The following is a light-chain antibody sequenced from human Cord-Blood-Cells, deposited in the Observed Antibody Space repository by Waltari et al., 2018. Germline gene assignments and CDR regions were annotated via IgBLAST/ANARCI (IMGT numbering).Light chain of an antibody. V-gene: IGKV1-5*01. Sequence: DIQKTQSPSTLSASVGDRVTITCRASQSISSWLAWYQQKPGKAPKLLIYDASSLESGVPSRFSGSGSGTEFTLTISSLQPDDFATYYCQQYNSYSHTFGQGTKLEIK. CDR3: QQYNSYSHT. J-gene: IGKJ2*01. CDR2: DAS. CDR1: QSISSW.